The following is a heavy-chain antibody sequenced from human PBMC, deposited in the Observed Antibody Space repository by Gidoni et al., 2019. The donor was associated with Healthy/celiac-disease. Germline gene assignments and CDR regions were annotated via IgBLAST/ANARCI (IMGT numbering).Heavy chain of an antibody. CDR2: INAGNGNT. Sequence: QVQLVQSGAEVKKPGASVKVSGKASGYTFTSYAMHWVRQAPGQRLEWMGWINAGNGNTQYSPKFQGRVTITRDTSARTAYMELSSLRSEDTAVYYCARGRGNYDILTGYAHGDWFDPWGQGTLVTVSS. CDR1: GYTFTSYA. V-gene: IGHV1-3*01. CDR3: ARGRGNYDILTGYAHGDWFDP. D-gene: IGHD3-9*01. J-gene: IGHJ5*02.